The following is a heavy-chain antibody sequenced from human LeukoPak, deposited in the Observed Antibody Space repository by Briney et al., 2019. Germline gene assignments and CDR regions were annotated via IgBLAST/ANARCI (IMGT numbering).Heavy chain of an antibody. D-gene: IGHD2-21*01. CDR2: IDERGTNA. CDR3: IRDEALWRLDY. J-gene: IGHJ4*02. V-gene: IGHV3-74*03. Sequence: GGSLRLSCAASGFTFSNHWMHWARQAPGKGLVWVSRIDERGTNAMYADSVKGRFSISKDNAKNTVNLQMNSLRAEDTGVYYCIRDEALWRLDYWGQGTLVTVSS. CDR1: GFTFSNHW.